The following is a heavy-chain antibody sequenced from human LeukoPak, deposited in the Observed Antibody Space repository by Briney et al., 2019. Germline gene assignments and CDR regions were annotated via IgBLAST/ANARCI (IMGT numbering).Heavy chain of an antibody. D-gene: IGHD3-3*01. CDR2: ISGSGGST. J-gene: IGHJ3*02. CDR3: AKSLFGVVIIGDAFDI. V-gene: IGHV3-23*01. Sequence: GGSLRLSCAASGFTFSNYAMSWVRQAPGKGLEWVSAISGSGGSTYYADSVKGRSTISRDNSKNTLYLQMNSLRAEDTAVYYCAKSLFGVVIIGDAFDIWGQGTMVTVSS. CDR1: GFTFSNYA.